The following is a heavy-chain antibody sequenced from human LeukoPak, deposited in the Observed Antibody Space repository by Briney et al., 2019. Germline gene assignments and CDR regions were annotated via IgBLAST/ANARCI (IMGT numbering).Heavy chain of an antibody. D-gene: IGHD2-2*01. J-gene: IGHJ4*02. V-gene: IGHV3-64*04. Sequence: GGSLRLSCSASGFTFSRYAMHWVRQAPGKGLEYVSGINDNGGRTHYGDSVKGRFSISRDNSKNTLYLQMNSLRAEDTAVYYCARDRSSNEYYFDYWGQGTLVTVSS. CDR1: GFTFSRYA. CDR3: ARDRSSNEYYFDY. CDR2: INDNGGRT.